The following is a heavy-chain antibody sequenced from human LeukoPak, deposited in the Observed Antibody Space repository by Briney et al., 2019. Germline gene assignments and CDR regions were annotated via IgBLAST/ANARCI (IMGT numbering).Heavy chain of an antibody. Sequence: GASAKVSCKASGGTFSSYAISWVRQAPGQGLEWMGGIIPIFGTANYAQKFQGRVTITADESTSTAYMELSSLRSEDTAVYYCARVVLSRGPYDSNWFDPWGQGTLVTVSS. CDR2: IIPIFGTA. CDR3: ARVVLSRGPYDSNWFDP. V-gene: IGHV1-69*13. J-gene: IGHJ5*02. D-gene: IGHD2/OR15-2a*01. CDR1: GGTFSSYA.